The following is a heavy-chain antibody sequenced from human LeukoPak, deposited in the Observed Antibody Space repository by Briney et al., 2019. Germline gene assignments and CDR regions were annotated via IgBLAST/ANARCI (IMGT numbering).Heavy chain of an antibody. D-gene: IGHD2-2*01. CDR3: AGGYCSSTSCYVSDY. CDR1: GGTFSSYA. CDR2: IIPIFGTA. J-gene: IGHJ4*02. V-gene: IGHV1-69*06. Sequence: GASVKVSCKASGGTFSSYAISWVRQAPGQGLEWRGGIIPIFGTANYAQKFQGRVTITADKSTSTAYMELSSLRSEDTAVYYCAGGYCSSTSCYVSDYWGQGTLVTVSS.